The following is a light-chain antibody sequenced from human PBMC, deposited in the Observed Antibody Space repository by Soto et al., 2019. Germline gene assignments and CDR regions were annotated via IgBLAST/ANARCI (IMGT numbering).Light chain of an antibody. J-gene: IGKJ4*02. CDR3: HQYASSPLT. CDR2: GTS. Sequence: EIVLTQSPGTLSLSPGERATLSCRASQKVANKHISWYQQKPGQAPRLLIYGTSTRATGIPDRFSGSGYGTDFTLTISRLEPEDFAVFYCHQYASSPLTFGGGTKVEIK. CDR1: QKVANKH. V-gene: IGKV3-20*01.